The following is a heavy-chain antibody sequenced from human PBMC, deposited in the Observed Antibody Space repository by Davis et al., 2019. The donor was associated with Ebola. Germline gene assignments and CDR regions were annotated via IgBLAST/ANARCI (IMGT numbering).Heavy chain of an antibody. Sequence: GESLKISCAASGFTFSSYAMHWVRQAPGKGLEWVAVISYDGSNKYYADSVKGRFTISRDNSKNTLYLQMNSLRAEDTAVYYCARDEGSSWPYMDVWGKGTTATVSS. CDR1: GFTFSSYA. D-gene: IGHD6-13*01. CDR2: ISYDGSNK. V-gene: IGHV3-30-3*01. J-gene: IGHJ6*03. CDR3: ARDEGSSWPYMDV.